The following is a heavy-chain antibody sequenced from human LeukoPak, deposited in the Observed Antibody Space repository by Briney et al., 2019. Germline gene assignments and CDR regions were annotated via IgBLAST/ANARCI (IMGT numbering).Heavy chain of an antibody. CDR3: ARLETRIRGSFYMDV. J-gene: IGHJ6*03. D-gene: IGHD1-1*01. CDR2: IPYDASSQ. Sequence: PGRSLRLSRAASAFTFSRSTMHWVRQAPDKGLEWVAVIPYDASSQYYADSVKGRFIISRDNSKNTLYLQMNSLRPEDTAVYYCARLETRIRGSFYMDVWGKGTTVTVSS. CDR1: AFTFSRST. V-gene: IGHV3-30*04.